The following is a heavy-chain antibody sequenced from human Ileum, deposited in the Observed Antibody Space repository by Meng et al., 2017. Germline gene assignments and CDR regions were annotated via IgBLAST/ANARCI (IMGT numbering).Heavy chain of an antibody. V-gene: IGHV4-34*02. Sequence: QLQDWVAVLLNPSATLSSTWAANGGSCSGYYWIWIRQPPGKGLEWIGDISHSGSTHYNPSLKSRLTISVATSNNQFSLKLNSVTAADTAVYYCARGGVAARLGTWGQGALVTVSS. D-gene: IGHD6-6*01. J-gene: IGHJ4*02. CDR1: GGSCSGYY. CDR3: ARGGVAARLGT. CDR2: ISHSGST.